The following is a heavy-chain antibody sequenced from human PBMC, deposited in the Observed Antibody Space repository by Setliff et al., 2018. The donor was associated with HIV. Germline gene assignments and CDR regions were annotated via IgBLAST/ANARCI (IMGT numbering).Heavy chain of an antibody. D-gene: IGHD5-12*01. CDR3: ARGDGYRSNDAYYDTGMDV. CDR1: GDSISSDY. Sequence: KPSETLSLTCIVSGDSISSDYWSWIRQPPGKGLEWIGYIYYSGSTNYNPSLKSRVTISVATSKNQFSLELTSVTAADTAVYFCARGDGYRSNDAYYDTGMDVWGQGITVTVSS. V-gene: IGHV4-59*01. J-gene: IGHJ6*02. CDR2: IYYSGST.